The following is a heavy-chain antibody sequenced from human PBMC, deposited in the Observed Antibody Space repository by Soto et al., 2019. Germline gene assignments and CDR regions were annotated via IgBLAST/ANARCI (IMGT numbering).Heavy chain of an antibody. D-gene: IGHD6-6*01. CDR3: ARHGQGIAARPTRDYYYSGMDV. V-gene: IGHV5-51*01. Sequence: PGESLKISCKGSGYSFTSYWIGWVRQMPGKGLEWMGIIYPGDSDTNYSPSFQGHVTISADKSISTAYLQWSSLKASDTAMYYCARHGQGIAARPTRDYYYSGMDVWGQGTTVTVSS. CDR2: IYPGDSDT. J-gene: IGHJ6*02. CDR1: GYSFTSYW.